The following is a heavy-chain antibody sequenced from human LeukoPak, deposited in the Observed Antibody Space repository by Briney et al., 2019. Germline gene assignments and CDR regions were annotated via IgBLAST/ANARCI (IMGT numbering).Heavy chain of an antibody. J-gene: IGHJ5*02. D-gene: IGHD2-15*01. CDR2: IRSKANSYAT. CDR1: GFTFSGSA. CDR3: TRLPPGYCSGGSCYSFGFDP. Sequence: GGSLRPSCAASGFTFSGSAMHWVRQASGKGLEWVGRIRSKANSYATAYAASVKGRFTISRDDSKNTAYLQMNSLKTEDTAVYYCTRLPPGYCSGGSCYSFGFDPWGQGTLVTVSS. V-gene: IGHV3-73*01.